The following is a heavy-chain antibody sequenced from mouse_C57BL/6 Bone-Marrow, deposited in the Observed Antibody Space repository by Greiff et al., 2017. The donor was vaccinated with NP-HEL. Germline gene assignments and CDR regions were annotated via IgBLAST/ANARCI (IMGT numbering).Heavy chain of an antibody. CDR1: GFNIKDDY. Sequence: EVQLQQSGAELVRPGASVKLSCTASGFNIKDDYMHWVKQRPEQGLEWIGWIDPENGDTEYASKFQGKATITADTSSNTAYLQLSSLTSEDTAVYYGTPYGYYAWFAYWGQGTLVTVSA. J-gene: IGHJ3*01. D-gene: IGHD2-3*01. CDR2: IDPENGDT. V-gene: IGHV14-4*01. CDR3: TPYGYYAWFAY.